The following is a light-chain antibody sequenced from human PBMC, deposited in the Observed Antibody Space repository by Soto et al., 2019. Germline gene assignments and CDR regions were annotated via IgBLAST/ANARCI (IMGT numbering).Light chain of an antibody. CDR2: DVN. J-gene: IGLJ2*01. CDR3: CSYAGSSTLVV. CDR1: SNDVGGYNY. V-gene: IGLV2-14*01. Sequence: QSALTQPASVSGSPGQSITISCTGTSNDVGGYNYVSWYQQSPGKAPKLLIYDVNNRPSGVSTRFSGSKSGNTASLTISGLQAEDEADYYCCSYAGSSTLVVFGGGTKLTVL.